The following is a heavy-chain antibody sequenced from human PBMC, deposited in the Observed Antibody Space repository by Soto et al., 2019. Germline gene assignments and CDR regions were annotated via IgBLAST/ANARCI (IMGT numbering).Heavy chain of an antibody. Sequence: QVQLVESGGGVVQPGRSLRLSCAASGFTFISYAMHWVRQAPGKGLEWVAVISFDGSTEYYADSVKGRFTIYRDNSKNTVYLQTNSLRSEDTAVYYCARSRHGSGSYTHFYYGLDVWGQGTTVTVSS. V-gene: IGHV3-30-3*01. CDR3: ARSRHGSGSYTHFYYGLDV. CDR1: GFTFISYA. CDR2: ISFDGSTE. J-gene: IGHJ6*02. D-gene: IGHD3-10*01.